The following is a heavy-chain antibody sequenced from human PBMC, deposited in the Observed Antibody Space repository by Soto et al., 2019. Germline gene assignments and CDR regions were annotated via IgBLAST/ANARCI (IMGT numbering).Heavy chain of an antibody. CDR2: INAGNGNT. CDR3: ARDSGYYDSSGYHNV. Sequence: QVQLVQSGAEVKKPGASVKVSCKASGYTFTSYAMHWVRQAPGQRLEWMGWINAGNGNTKYSQKFQGRVTITADESTSTAYMELSSLRSEDTAVYYCARDSGYYDSSGYHNVWGQGTTVTVSS. CDR1: GYTFTSYA. V-gene: IGHV1-3*01. D-gene: IGHD3-22*01. J-gene: IGHJ6*02.